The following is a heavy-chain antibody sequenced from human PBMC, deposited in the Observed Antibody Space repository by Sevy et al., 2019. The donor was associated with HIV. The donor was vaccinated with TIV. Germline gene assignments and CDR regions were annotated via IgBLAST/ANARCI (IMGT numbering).Heavy chain of an antibody. D-gene: IGHD1-1*01. J-gene: IGHJ5*02. CDR1: GFTFSTYT. V-gene: IGHV3-23*01. CDR2: ITPDDT. Sequence: GGSLRLSCTASGFTFSTYTLTWVRQAPGKGLEWVSSITPDDTHYADSVRGRCRVSRDNSKNTLYLQMDSLTVDDTAVYYCARDAQTWRGPWYGTSGADRWGQGTLVTVSS. CDR3: ARDAQTWRGPWYGTSGADR.